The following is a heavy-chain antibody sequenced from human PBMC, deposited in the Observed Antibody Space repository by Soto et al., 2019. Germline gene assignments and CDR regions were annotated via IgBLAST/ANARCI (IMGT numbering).Heavy chain of an antibody. CDR2: INPSGGSK. CDR3: SRDVGMASRPYLDY. J-gene: IGHJ4*02. D-gene: IGHD6-6*01. V-gene: IGHV1-46*01. CDR1: GYTFTTYY. Sequence: ASVKVSCKASGYTFTTYYMYWVRQAPGQGLEWMGIINPSGGSKSFAQKFQGRVTMTRDTSTSTVYMELISLTSEDTAVYYCSRDVGMASRPYLDYWGQGTLVTVSS.